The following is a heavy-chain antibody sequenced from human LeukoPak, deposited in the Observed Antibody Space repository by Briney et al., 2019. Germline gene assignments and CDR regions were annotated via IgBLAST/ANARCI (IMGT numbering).Heavy chain of an antibody. V-gene: IGHV1-18*01. Sequence: GASVKVSGMASGYTFTSCGISWVRQAPGQGLEWMGWISAYNGHTNYAQKFQGRVTMTRDTSISTAYMELSRLRSDDTAVYYCARGLGVYFQHWGQGTLVTVSS. J-gene: IGHJ1*01. CDR2: ISAYNGHT. CDR1: GYTFTSCG. CDR3: ARGLGVYFQH. D-gene: IGHD5/OR15-5a*01.